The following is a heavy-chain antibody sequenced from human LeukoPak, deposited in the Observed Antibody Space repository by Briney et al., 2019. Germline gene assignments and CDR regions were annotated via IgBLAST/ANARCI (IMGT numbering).Heavy chain of an antibody. Sequence: SETLSLTCTVSGGSISSYYWSWIRQPPGKGLEWIGYIYYSGSTNYNPSLKSRVTISVDTSKNQFSLKLSSVTAADTAVHYCARDSATVTTFDYWGQGTLVIVSS. CDR3: ARDSATVTTFDY. V-gene: IGHV4-59*12. D-gene: IGHD4-17*01. CDR1: GGSISSYY. J-gene: IGHJ4*02. CDR2: IYYSGST.